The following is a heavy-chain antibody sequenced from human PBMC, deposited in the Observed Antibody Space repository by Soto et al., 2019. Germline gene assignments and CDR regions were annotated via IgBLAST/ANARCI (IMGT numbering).Heavy chain of an antibody. Sequence: SETLSLTCAVYGGSFSGYYWSWIRQPPGKGLEWIGEINHSGSTNYNPSLKSRVTISVDTSKNQFSLKLSSVTAADTAVYYCARGDYYGMDVWXQGXTVXVSS. V-gene: IGHV4-34*01. CDR1: GGSFSGYY. J-gene: IGHJ6*02. CDR3: ARGDYYGMDV. CDR2: INHSGST.